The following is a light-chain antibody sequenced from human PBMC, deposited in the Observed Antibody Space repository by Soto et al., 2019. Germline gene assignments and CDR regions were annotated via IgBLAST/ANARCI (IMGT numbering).Light chain of an antibody. J-gene: IGLJ2*01. CDR3: QTWGSGIHQGV. CDR1: SGHSNYA. V-gene: IGLV4-69*01. CDR2: LNSDGSH. Sequence: QSVLTQSPSASASLGASVKLTCTLSSGHSNYAIAWHQQQPEKGPRYLMKLNSDGSHNKGDGIPDRFSGSSSGAERYLTISSLQSEDEADYYCQTWGSGIHQGVFGGGTQLTVL.